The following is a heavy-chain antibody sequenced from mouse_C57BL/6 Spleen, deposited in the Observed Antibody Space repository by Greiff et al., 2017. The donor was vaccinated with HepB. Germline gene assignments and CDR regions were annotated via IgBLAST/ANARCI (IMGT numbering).Heavy chain of an antibody. Sequence: QVQLQQSGAELMKPGASVKLSCKATGYTFTGYWIEWVKQRPGHGLEWIGEILPGSGSTNYNEKSKGKATFTADTSSNTAYMQLSSLTTEDSAIYYCASGSYYDYDGWFAYWGQGTLVTVSA. CDR2: ILPGSGST. V-gene: IGHV1-9*01. J-gene: IGHJ3*01. D-gene: IGHD2-4*01. CDR3: ASGSYYDYDGWFAY. CDR1: GYTFTGYW.